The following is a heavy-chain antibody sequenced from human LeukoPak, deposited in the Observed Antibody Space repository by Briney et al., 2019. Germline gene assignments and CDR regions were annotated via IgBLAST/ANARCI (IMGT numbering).Heavy chain of an antibody. D-gene: IGHD4-11*01. Sequence: GESLKISCKGSGYSFTSYWIGWVRQMPGKGLEWMGIIYPGDSDTRYSPSFQGQVTISADKSISTAYLQWSSLKASDTAMYCCARLLSNYYYYYYMDVWGKGTTVTVSS. CDR3: ARLLSNYYYYYYMDV. V-gene: IGHV5-51*01. CDR2: IYPGDSDT. CDR1: GYSFTSYW. J-gene: IGHJ6*03.